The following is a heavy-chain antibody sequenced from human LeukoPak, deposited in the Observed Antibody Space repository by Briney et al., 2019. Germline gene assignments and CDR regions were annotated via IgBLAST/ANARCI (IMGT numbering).Heavy chain of an antibody. CDR1: EFTISSYS. V-gene: IGHV3-21*01. CDR3: ASTSGDHLC. CDR2: ISSSSTYI. J-gene: IGHJ4*02. Sequence: GGSLRLSCAAAEFTISSYSMKWVRQAPGKGLEWVSYISSSSTYIYYADSVKDRFTISRDNAKNSLYLQMNSLRAEDTAVYYCASTSGDHLCWGQGSLVTVSS.